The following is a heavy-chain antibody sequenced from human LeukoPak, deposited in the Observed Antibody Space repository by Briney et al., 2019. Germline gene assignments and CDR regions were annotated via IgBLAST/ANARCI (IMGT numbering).Heavy chain of an antibody. CDR1: GGSFSGYY. CDR3: ARGNYDFWSGYYLPWFDP. Sequence: PSETLSLTCAVYGGSFSGYYWSWIRQPPGKGLEWIGEINHSGSTNYNPSLKSRVTISVDTSKNQLSLKLSSVTAADTAVYYCARGNYDFWSGYYLPWFDPWGQGTLVTVSS. D-gene: IGHD3-3*01. V-gene: IGHV4-34*01. J-gene: IGHJ5*02. CDR2: INHSGST.